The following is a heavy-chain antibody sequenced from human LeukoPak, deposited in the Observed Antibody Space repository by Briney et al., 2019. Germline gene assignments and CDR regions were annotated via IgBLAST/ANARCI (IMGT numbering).Heavy chain of an antibody. CDR1: GYTFTSYD. V-gene: IGHV1-8*01. CDR3: ARTGGHSSGWYWRGAFDI. Sequence: ASVKVSCKASGYTFTSYDINWVRQATGQGLEWMGWMNPNSGNTGYAQKFQGRVTMTRNTSISTAYMELSSLRSEDTAVYYCARTGGHSSGWYWRGAFDIWGQGTMVTVSS. CDR2: MNPNSGNT. D-gene: IGHD6-19*01. J-gene: IGHJ3*02.